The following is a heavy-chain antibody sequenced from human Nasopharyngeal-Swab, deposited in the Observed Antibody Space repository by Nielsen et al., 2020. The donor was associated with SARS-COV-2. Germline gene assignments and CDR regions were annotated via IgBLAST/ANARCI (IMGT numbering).Heavy chain of an antibody. CDR1: GFTVSSNY. V-gene: IGHV3-53*01. CDR2: IYSGGST. CDR3: ARDLYRQQWPLYNYYGMDV. J-gene: IGHJ6*02. Sequence: GESLKISCAASGFTVSSNYMSWVSQAPGKGLEWVPVIYSGGSTYYADSVKGRFTISRDNSKNTLYLQMNSLRAEDTAVYYCARDLYRQQWPLYNYYGMDVWGQGTTVTVSS. D-gene: IGHD6-19*01.